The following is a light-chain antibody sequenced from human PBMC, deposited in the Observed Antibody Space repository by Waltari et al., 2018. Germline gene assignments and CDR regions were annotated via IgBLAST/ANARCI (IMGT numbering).Light chain of an antibody. CDR1: SLRTSY. Sequence: SSELTQDPAVSVALGQTVRITCQGASLRTSYASWYQQKSGQAPILVLFGKNKRPSGMPDRCYGCNSESTTSLTITGAQAEDEADYYCSSRDSSASHVLFAGGTKVTVL. J-gene: IGLJ2*01. V-gene: IGLV3-19*01. CDR3: SSRDSSASHVL. CDR2: GKN.